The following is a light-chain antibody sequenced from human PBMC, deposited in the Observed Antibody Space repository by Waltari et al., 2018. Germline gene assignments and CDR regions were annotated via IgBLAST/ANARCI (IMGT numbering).Light chain of an antibody. Sequence: DIQMTQSPSTLSASIGDRVTITCRASQSFRKGLAWYQQKPGKAPNLLIHQASTLRSGVPSRFSGSESGTEFILTINSLQPDDFATYFCQQYNDYPYTFGQGTKLEIK. CDR1: QSFRKG. J-gene: IGKJ2*01. CDR3: QQYNDYPYT. CDR2: QAS. V-gene: IGKV1-5*03.